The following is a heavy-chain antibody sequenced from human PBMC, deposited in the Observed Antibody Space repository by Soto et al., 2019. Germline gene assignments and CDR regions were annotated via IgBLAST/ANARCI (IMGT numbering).Heavy chain of an antibody. J-gene: IGHJ6*02. CDR2: INAGNGNT. Sequence: ASVKVSCKASGYTFTSYAIHWVRQAPGQRLEWMGWINAGNGNTKYSQKFQGRVTITRDTSASTAYMELSSLRSEDTAVYYCARVDTAMVFYYGMDVWGQGTTVTVSS. D-gene: IGHD5-18*01. CDR3: ARVDTAMVFYYGMDV. V-gene: IGHV1-3*01. CDR1: GYTFTSYA.